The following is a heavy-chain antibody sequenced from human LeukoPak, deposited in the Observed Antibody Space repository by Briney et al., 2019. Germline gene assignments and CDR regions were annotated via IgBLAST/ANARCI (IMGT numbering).Heavy chain of an antibody. J-gene: IGHJ4*02. CDR3: ASSITIFGANFDY. Sequence: GGSLRLSCAASGFTFSSYAMHWVRQAPGKGLEYVSAISSNGGSTYYANSVKGRFTISRDNSKNTLYLQMGSLRAEDMAVYYCASSITIFGANFDYWGQGTLVTFSS. D-gene: IGHD3-3*01. CDR2: ISSNGGST. V-gene: IGHV3-64*01. CDR1: GFTFSSYA.